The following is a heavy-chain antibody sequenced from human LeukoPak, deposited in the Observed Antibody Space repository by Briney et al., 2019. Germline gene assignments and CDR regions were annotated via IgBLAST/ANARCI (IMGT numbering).Heavy chain of an antibody. CDR3: ASTVSTAGSYYFDY. CDR2: IYYSGST. CDR1: GGSISSYY. V-gene: IGHV4-59*01. D-gene: IGHD4-11*01. J-gene: IGHJ4*02. Sequence: SGTLSLTCTVSGGSISSYYWSWIRQPPGKGLEWIGFIYYSGSTNYSPSLKSRVTISVDTSKNQFSLKLSSVTAADTAMYYCASTVSTAGSYYFDYWGQGTLVTVSS.